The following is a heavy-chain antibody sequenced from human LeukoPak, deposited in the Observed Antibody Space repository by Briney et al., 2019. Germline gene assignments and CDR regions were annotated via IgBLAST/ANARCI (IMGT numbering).Heavy chain of an antibody. Sequence: GGSLRLSCAASGFTFSSYGMHWVRQAPGKGLEWVAVIWYDGSNKYYADSVKGRFTISRDNSKNTLYLQMNSLRAEDTAVYYCARSRGELWDYYYYGMDVWGQGTTVTVSS. V-gene: IGHV3-33*01. CDR2: IWYDGSNK. CDR1: GFTFSSYG. CDR3: ARSRGELWDYYYYGMDV. D-gene: IGHD1-26*01. J-gene: IGHJ6*02.